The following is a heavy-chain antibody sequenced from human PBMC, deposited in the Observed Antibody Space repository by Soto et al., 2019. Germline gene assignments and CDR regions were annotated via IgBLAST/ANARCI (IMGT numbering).Heavy chain of an antibody. D-gene: IGHD5-18*01. Sequence: PGGSLRLSCAASGFTFSSYSMNWVRQAPGKGLEWVSSISSSSSYIYYADSVKGRFTISRDNAKNSLYLQMNSLRAEDTAVYYCARDEASRRIQLWLAPAYYYYGMDVWGQGTTVTVSS. J-gene: IGHJ6*02. V-gene: IGHV3-21*01. CDR2: ISSSSSYI. CDR1: GFTFSSYS. CDR3: ARDEASRRIQLWLAPAYYYYGMDV.